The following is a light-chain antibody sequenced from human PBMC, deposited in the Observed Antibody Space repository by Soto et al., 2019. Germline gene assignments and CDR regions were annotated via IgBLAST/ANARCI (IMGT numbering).Light chain of an antibody. CDR3: QQRGT. Sequence: EIVMTQSPATLSVSPGERATLSCRASQSLSSNLAWYQQKPGQAPRLLIYGASTRATGIPARFSGSGSGTDFTLTISSLEPEDFAVYYCQQRGTFGQGTRLEIK. CDR1: QSLSSN. V-gene: IGKV3-15*01. J-gene: IGKJ5*01. CDR2: GAS.